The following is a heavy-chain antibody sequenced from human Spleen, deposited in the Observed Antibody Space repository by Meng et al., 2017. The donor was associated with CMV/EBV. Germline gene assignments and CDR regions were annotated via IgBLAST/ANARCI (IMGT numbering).Heavy chain of an antibody. CDR1: GGSVSSGSYF. Sequence: VSGGSVSSGSYFWSWIRQPPGKGLECLGFIYSSGSTNYNPSLKSRVTISVDTSKNQISLKLSSVTAADTAVYFCARVYSYGSERHDPWGQGTLVTV. CDR3: ARVYSYGSERHDP. J-gene: IGHJ5*02. CDR2: IYSSGST. D-gene: IGHD3-10*01. V-gene: IGHV4-61*01.